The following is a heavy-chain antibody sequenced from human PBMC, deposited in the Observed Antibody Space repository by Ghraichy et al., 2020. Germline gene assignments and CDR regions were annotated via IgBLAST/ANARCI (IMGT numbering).Heavy chain of an antibody. J-gene: IGHJ4*02. CDR3: ARDLLLRYFDWSRINGGWFDY. CDR1: GYTFTSYG. Sequence: ASVKVSCKASGYTFTSYGISWVRQAPGQGLEWMGWISAYNGNTNYAQKLQGRVTMTTDTSTSTAYMELRSLRSDDTAVYYCARDLLLRYFDWSRINGGWFDYWGQGTLVTVSS. D-gene: IGHD3-9*01. V-gene: IGHV1-18*04. CDR2: ISAYNGNT.